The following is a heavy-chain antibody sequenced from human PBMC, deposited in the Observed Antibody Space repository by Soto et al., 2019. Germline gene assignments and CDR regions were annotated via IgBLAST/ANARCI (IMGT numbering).Heavy chain of an antibody. CDR1: GFTFSSYG. Sequence: GGSLRLSCAASGFTFSSYGMHWVRQAPGKGLEWVAVIWYDGSNKYYADSVKGRFTISRDNSKNTLYLQMNSLRAEDTAVYYCARAGRRSLASTYYYYYYMDVWGKGTTVTVSS. CDR3: ARAGRRSLASTYYYYYYMDV. V-gene: IGHV3-33*01. CDR2: IWYDGSNK. D-gene: IGHD1-1*01. J-gene: IGHJ6*03.